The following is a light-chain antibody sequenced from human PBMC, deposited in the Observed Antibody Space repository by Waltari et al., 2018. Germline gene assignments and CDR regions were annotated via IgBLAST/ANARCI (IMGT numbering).Light chain of an antibody. CDR1: SSDVGDYNY. V-gene: IGLV2-14*03. CDR3: SSYIGSSTLEL. CDR2: DVS. Sequence: QSALTQPASVSGSPGQPLPISCPGTSSDVGDYNYVSWYQQHPGKAPKLMIYDVSNRPSGVSNRFSGSKSGNTASLTISGLQAEDEADYYCSSYIGSSTLELFGGGTSLTVL. J-gene: IGLJ2*01.